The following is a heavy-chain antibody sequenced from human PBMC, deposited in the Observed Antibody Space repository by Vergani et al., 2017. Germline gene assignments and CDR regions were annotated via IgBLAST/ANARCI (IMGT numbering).Heavy chain of an antibody. CDR2: IKQDGSEK. Sequence: EVQLVESGGGLVQPGGSLRLSCAASGFTFSSYWMSWVRQAPGKGLEWVDNIKQDGSEKYYVDSVKGRFTISRDNAKNSLYLQMNSLRAEDTAVYYCARRDRVYYYYDYMDVWGKGTTVTVSS. CDR1: GFTFSSYW. CDR3: ARRDRVYYYYDYMDV. D-gene: IGHD3-10*01. J-gene: IGHJ6*03. V-gene: IGHV3-7*03.